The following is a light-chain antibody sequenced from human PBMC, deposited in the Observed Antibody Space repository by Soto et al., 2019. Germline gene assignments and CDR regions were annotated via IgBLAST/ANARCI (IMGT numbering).Light chain of an antibody. Sequence: QSVLTQPPSVSAAPGQKVTISCSGTSSNIGNNYVSWYQQLPGTAPKLLIYDNNKRPSGIPDRFSGSKSRTSATLGITGLQTGDEAHYYCGTWASSLTSVLFGGGTKDTVL. CDR2: DNN. CDR1: SSNIGNNY. CDR3: GTWASSLTSVL. V-gene: IGLV1-51*01. J-gene: IGLJ2*01.